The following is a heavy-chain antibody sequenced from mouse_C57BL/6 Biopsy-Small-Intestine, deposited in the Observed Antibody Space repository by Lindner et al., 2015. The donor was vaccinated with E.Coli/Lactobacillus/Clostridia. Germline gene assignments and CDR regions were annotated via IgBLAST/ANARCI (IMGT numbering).Heavy chain of an antibody. D-gene: IGHD1-1*01. Sequence: VQLQESGPELVKPGASVKLSCKASGHTFTSYDINWVKQRPGQGLEWIGWIYPGDGSSWYNENFKGKATLTVDTSSSTAYMELHGLTSEDSAVYFCARQGFGSSYSYYFDYWGQGTTLTVSS. CDR2: IYPGDGSS. CDR3: ARQGFGSSYSYYFDY. CDR1: GHTFTSYD. V-gene: IGHV1-85*01. J-gene: IGHJ2*01.